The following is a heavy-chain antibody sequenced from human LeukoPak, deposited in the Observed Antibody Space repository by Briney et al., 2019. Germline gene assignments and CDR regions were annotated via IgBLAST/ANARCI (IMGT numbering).Heavy chain of an antibody. V-gene: IGHV3-21*01. Sequence: GGSLRLSCAASGFTFSTYNMHWVRQPPGKGLEWVSSISNTKNEMYYADSVKGRFTISRNNSKNSLYLQMNSLRAEDTAVYYCAREGRSTSVWCSGGSCYDFDYWGQGVLVTVSS. CDR3: AREGRSTSVWCSGGSCYDFDY. D-gene: IGHD2-15*01. CDR2: ISNTKNEM. CDR1: GFTFSTYN. J-gene: IGHJ4*02.